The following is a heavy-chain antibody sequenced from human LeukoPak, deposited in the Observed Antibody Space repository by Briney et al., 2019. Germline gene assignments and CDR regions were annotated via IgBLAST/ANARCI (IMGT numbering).Heavy chain of an antibody. CDR2: IYYSGST. J-gene: IGHJ2*01. CDR1: GGSISSSSYY. V-gene: IGHV4-39*07. CDR3: ARQVGATTLYFDL. Sequence: SETLSLTCTVSGGSISSSSYYWGWIRQPPGTGLEWIGSIYYSGSTYYNPSLKSRVTISVDTSKNQFSLKLSSVTAADTAVYYCARQVGATTLYFDLWGRGTLVTVSS. D-gene: IGHD1-26*01.